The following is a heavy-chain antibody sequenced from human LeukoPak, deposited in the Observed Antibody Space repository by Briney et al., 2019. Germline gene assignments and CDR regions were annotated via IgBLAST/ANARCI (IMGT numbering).Heavy chain of an antibody. CDR2: IYYSGST. CDR3: ARSDGYGLVGI. V-gene: IGHV4-61*05. J-gene: IGHJ3*02. CDR1: GGSISSSPYY. Sequence: SETLSLICTVSGGSISSSPYYWGWIRQPPGKGLEWIGYIYYSGSTNYNPSLKSRVTISVDTSKNQFSLKLSSVTAADTAAYYCARSDGYGLVGIWGQGTMVTVSS. D-gene: IGHD3-10*01.